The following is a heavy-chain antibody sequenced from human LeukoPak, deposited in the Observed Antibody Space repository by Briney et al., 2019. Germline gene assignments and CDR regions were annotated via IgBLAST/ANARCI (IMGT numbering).Heavy chain of an antibody. CDR1: GFTFSSYS. D-gene: IGHD1-26*01. J-gene: IGHJ4*02. CDR3: ARSARVVGATFGY. CDR2: ISYDGSNK. Sequence: GGSLRLSCAASGFTFSSYSMNWVRQAPGKGLEWVAVISYDGSNKYYADSVKGRFTISRDNSKNTLYLQMNSLRADDTAVYYCARSARVVGATFGYWGQGTLVTVSS. V-gene: IGHV3-30*03.